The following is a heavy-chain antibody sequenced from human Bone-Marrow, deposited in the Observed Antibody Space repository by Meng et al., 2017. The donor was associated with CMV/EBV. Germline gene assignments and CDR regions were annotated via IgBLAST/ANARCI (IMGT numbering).Heavy chain of an antibody. Sequence: QLQLQEAGPGLGKPSETLSLTCTVSGGSISSSSYYWGWIRQPPGKGLEWIGSIYYSGSTYYNPSLKSRVTISVDTSKNQFSLKLSSVTAADTAVYYCARSRKSGYSYVWDYWGQGTLVTVSS. CDR1: GGSISSSSYY. D-gene: IGHD5-18*01. CDR3: ARSRKSGYSYVWDY. J-gene: IGHJ4*02. V-gene: IGHV4-39*07. CDR2: IYYSGST.